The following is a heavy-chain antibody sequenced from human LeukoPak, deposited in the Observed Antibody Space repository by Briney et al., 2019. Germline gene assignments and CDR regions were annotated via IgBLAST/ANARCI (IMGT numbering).Heavy chain of an antibody. CDR1: GGSFSGYY. CDR2: INHSGST. J-gene: IGHJ4*02. D-gene: IGHD6-13*01. Sequence: SETLSLTCAVYGGSFSGYYWSWIRQPPGKGLEWIGEINHSGSTNYNPSLKSRVTISVDTSKSQFSLKLSSVTAADTAVYYCARGRAAGTGFDYWGQGTLVTVSS. CDR3: ARGRAAGTGFDY. V-gene: IGHV4-34*01.